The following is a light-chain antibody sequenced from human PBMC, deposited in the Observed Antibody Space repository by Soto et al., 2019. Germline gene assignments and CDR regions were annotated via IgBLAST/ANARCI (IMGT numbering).Light chain of an antibody. CDR1: SSDVGGYSY. Sequence: QSVLTRPASVSGSPGQSIAISCTGTSSDVGGYSYVSWYQQQPAKAPKLVISDVSNRPSGVSDRFSGSKSGNTASLTISGLQTEDEADYYCASYTTSSTYVFGTGTKVTVL. J-gene: IGLJ1*01. CDR3: ASYTTSSTYV. V-gene: IGLV2-14*01. CDR2: DVS.